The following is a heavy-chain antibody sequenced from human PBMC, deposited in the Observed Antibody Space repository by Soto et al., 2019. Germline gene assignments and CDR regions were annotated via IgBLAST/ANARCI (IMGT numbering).Heavy chain of an antibody. J-gene: IGHJ4*02. CDR2: INSDGSST. V-gene: IGHV3-74*01. CDR1: GSTFSSYW. Sequence: GGSLRLSCAASGSTFSSYWMHWVRQAPGKGLVWVSRINSDGSSTRYADSVKGRFTISRDNAKNTLYLQMNSLRGEDTAVYYCASYYGDYSDYWGQGILVTVSS. D-gene: IGHD4-17*01. CDR3: ASYYGDYSDY.